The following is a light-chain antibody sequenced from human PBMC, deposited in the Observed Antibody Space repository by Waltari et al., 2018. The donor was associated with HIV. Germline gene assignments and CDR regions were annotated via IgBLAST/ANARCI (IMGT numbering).Light chain of an antibody. Sequence: QSALTQPASVSGSFGQSITISCPGTSSDVGRYNLLSWYQYHPGKAPKLIIYEVSKRPSGVSNRFSGSKSGNTASLTVSGLQAEDEAHYYCCSYARSGIPFGGGTKLTVL. CDR3: CSYARSGIP. J-gene: IGLJ2*01. V-gene: IGLV2-23*02. CDR1: SSDVGRYNL. CDR2: EVS.